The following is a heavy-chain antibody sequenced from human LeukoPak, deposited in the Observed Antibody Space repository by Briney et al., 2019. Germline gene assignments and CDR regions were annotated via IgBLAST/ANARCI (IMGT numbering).Heavy chain of an antibody. CDR2: IRTKAYGGTT. D-gene: IGHD2/OR15-2a*01. J-gene: IGHJ4*02. Sequence: GGSLRLSCTASGFSFGDYAMSWVRQAPGKGLEWVGFIRTKAYGGTTEYAASVKGGFTMSRDDSKSIAYLQMNSLKSEDTAVYYCTRVSWSRFSDYWGQGTLVTVSS. V-gene: IGHV3-49*04. CDR3: TRVSWSRFSDY. CDR1: GFSFGDYA.